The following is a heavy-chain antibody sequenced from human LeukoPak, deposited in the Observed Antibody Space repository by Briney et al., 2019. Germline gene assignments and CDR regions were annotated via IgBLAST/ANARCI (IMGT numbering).Heavy chain of an antibody. V-gene: IGHV3-66*01. Sequence: PGGSLRLSCAASGFTFSSYSMNWVRQAPGKGLEWVSVIYSGGSTYYADSVKGRFTISRDNSKNTLYLQMNSLRAEDTAVYYCARDPIAVAGTNDPWGQGTLVTVSS. D-gene: IGHD6-19*01. CDR3: ARDPIAVAGTNDP. CDR2: IYSGGST. J-gene: IGHJ5*02. CDR1: GFTFSSYS.